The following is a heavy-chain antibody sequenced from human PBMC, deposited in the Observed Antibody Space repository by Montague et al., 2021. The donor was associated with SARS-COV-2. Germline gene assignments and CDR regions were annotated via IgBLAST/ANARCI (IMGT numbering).Heavy chain of an antibody. CDR1: GFTFSSYS. D-gene: IGHD5-12*01. CDR3: ARDPAIVATIYGMDV. CDR2: ISSSSSTI. Sequence: SLRLSCAASGFTFSSYSMNWVLQAPGKGLEWVSYISSSSSTIYYADSVKGRFTISRGNAKNSLYLQVNSLRDEDTAVYYCARDPAIVATIYGMDVWGQGTTVTVSS. V-gene: IGHV3-48*02. J-gene: IGHJ6*02.